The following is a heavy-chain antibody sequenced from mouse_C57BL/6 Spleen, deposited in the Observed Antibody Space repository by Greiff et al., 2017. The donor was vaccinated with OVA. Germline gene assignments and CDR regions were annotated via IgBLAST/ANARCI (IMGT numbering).Heavy chain of an antibody. CDR3: ASKPDYYGSLDY. J-gene: IGHJ2*01. D-gene: IGHD1-1*01. V-gene: IGHV1-50*01. Sequence: VQLQQPGAELVKPGASVKLSCKASGYTFTSYWMQWVKQRPGQGLEWIGEIDPSDSYTNYNQKFKGKATLTVDTSSSTAYMQLSSLTSEDSAVYYCASKPDYYGSLDYWGQGTTLTVSS. CDR2: IDPSDSYT. CDR1: GYTFTSYW.